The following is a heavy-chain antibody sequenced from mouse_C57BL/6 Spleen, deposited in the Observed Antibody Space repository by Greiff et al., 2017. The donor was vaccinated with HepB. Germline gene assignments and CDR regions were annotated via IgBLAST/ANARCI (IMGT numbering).Heavy chain of an antibody. CDR2: IDPSDSYT. V-gene: IGHV1-69*01. CDR3: ARYGSSYPYAMDY. D-gene: IGHD1-1*01. CDR1: GYTFTSYW. Sequence: QVQLQQPGAELVMPGASVKLSCKASGYTFTSYWMHWVKQRPGQGLEWIGEIDPSDSYTNYNQKFKGKSTLTVDKSSSTAYMQLSSLTSEDSAVYYCARYGSSYPYAMDYWGQGTSVTVSS. J-gene: IGHJ4*01.